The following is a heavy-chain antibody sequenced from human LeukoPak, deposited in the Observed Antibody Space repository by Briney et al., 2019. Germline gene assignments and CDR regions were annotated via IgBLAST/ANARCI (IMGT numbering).Heavy chain of an antibody. CDR2: IYTSGST. V-gene: IGHV4-4*07. D-gene: IGHD1-1*01. J-gene: IGHJ3*02. CDR3: ARAEWNDLPDAFDI. Sequence: SETLSLTCTVSGGSISSYYWSWIRQPAGKGLEWTGRIYTSGSTNYNPSLKSRVTMSVDTSKNQFSLKLSSVTAADTAVYYCARAEWNDLPDAFDIWGQGTMVTVSS. CDR1: GGSISSYY.